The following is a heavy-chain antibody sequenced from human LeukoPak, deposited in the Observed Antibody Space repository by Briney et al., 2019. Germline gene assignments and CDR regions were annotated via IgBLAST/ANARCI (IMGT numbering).Heavy chain of an antibody. CDR2: ISSSGSTI. Sequence: GGSLRLSCAASGFTFSSYEMNWVRQAPGKGLEWVSYISSSGSTIYYADSVKGRFTISRDNAKNSLYLQMNSLRAEDTAVYYCARRDYYGSGSLDYGGQGSLVTVSS. CDR3: ARRDYYGSGSLDY. J-gene: IGHJ4*02. CDR1: GFTFSSYE. V-gene: IGHV3-48*03. D-gene: IGHD3-10*01.